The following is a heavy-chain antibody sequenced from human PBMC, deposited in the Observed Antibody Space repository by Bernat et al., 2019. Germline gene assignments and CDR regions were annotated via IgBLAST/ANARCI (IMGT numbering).Heavy chain of an antibody. V-gene: IGHV4-31*03. CDR3: ARGTISSYNFDY. J-gene: IGHJ4*02. Sequence: QVQLQESGPGLVKPSQTLSLTCTVSGGSISSNDYYWRWIRQLPGKGLEWIGFIYYSGSTYYNPSLKSRVTISLDTSKNQFSLKLSSVTAADTAVYFCARGTISSYNFDYWGQGTLVTVSS. CDR1: GGSISSNDYY. CDR2: IYYSGST. D-gene: IGHD3-16*02.